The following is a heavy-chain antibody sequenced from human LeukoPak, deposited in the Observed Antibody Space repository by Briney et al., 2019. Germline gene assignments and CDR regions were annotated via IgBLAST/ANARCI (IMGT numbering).Heavy chain of an antibody. J-gene: IGHJ4*02. CDR1: GFTFSSYG. CDR3: ATKVAGTTHFSY. Sequence: GGSLRLSCVASGFTFSSYGMHWVRQAPGKGPEWVALIWHDGTKKYYADSVKGRFTISRDNSKNTLYLQMNSLRAEDTAVYYCATKVAGTTHFSYWGQGTLVTVSS. D-gene: IGHD6-19*01. V-gene: IGHV3-33*01. CDR2: IWHDGTKK.